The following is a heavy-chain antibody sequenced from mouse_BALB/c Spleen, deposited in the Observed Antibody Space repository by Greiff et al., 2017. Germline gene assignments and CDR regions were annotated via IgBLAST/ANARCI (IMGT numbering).Heavy chain of an antibody. CDR3: ARLWYFDV. CDR1: GFTFSSFG. Sequence: EVKLVESGGGLVQPGGSRKLSCAASGFTFSSFGMHWVRQAPEKGLEWVAYISSGSSTIYYADTVKGRFTISRDNPKNTLFLQMTSLRSEDTAMYYCARLWYFDVWGAGTTVTVSS. J-gene: IGHJ1*01. V-gene: IGHV5-17*02. CDR2: ISSGSSTI.